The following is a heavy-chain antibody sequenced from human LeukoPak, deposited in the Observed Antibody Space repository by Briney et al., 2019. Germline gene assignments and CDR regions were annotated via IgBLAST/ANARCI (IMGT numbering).Heavy chain of an antibody. J-gene: IGHJ4*02. Sequence: PGGSLRLSCAASGFTFSTYAMSWVRQVPGKGLEWVSALTNSGGSGGVTYYADSVKGRFIISRDNSKSTLYLQLSSLRAEDTAVYYCAKAMSTDHYDSRGFYRVDFDSWGQGTLVTVSS. D-gene: IGHD3-22*01. CDR1: GFTFSTYA. CDR3: AKAMSTDHYDSRGFYRVDFDS. V-gene: IGHV3-23*01. CDR2: LTNSGGSGGVT.